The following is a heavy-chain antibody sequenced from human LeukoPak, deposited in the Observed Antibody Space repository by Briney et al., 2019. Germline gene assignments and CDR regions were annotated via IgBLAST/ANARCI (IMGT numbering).Heavy chain of an antibody. CDR3: ARGRMSMIRGALRGTTSYYDHYYMDV. D-gene: IGHD3-10*01. J-gene: IGHJ6*03. V-gene: IGHV4-4*02. CDR2: IYHSGGT. Sequence: TSSETLSLTCAVSGGSISSSTNWWSWVRQPPGKGLEWIGEIYHSGGTNYNPSLKSRITISVDKSQNQFSLKVNSLTAADTAVYYCARGRMSMIRGALRGTTSYYDHYYMDVWGKGTTVTVSS. CDR1: GGSISSSTNW.